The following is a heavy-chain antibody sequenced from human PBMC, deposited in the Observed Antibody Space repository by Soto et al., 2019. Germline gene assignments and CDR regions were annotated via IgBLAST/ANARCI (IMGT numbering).Heavy chain of an antibody. CDR3: AKDWTTI. CDR2: ISGSGGST. J-gene: IGHJ3*02. V-gene: IGHV3-23*01. CDR1: GFTFSSYS. D-gene: IGHD4-17*01. Sequence: EVPLLESGGDLVQPGGSLRISCEASGFTFSSYSMSWVRQPPGKGLEWVSTISGSGGSTYYIDSVKGRFTISRDNSKNTVYLQMNSLRAEDTAVYFCAKDWTTIWGQGTMVTVSS.